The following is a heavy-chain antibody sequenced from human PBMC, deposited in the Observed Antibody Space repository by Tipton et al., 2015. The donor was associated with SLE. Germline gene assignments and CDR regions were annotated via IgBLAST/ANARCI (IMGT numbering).Heavy chain of an antibody. CDR2: INHSGST. CDR1: GGSFSGYY. D-gene: IGHD6-19*01. J-gene: IGHJ4*02. V-gene: IGHV4-34*01. Sequence: TLSLTCAVYGGSFSGYYWSWIRQPPGKGPEWIGEINHSGSTNYSPPLKSRVTISVDTSKNQFSLKLSSVTAADTAVYYCARGLAVAGRHFDYWGQGTLVTVSS. CDR3: ARGLAVAGRHFDY.